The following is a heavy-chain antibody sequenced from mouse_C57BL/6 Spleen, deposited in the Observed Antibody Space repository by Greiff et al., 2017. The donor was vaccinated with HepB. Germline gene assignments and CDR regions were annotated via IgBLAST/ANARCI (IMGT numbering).Heavy chain of an antibody. CDR3: ARSVLRGGFDY. CDR2: IDPSDSYT. CDR1: GYTFTSYW. D-gene: IGHD1-1*01. J-gene: IGHJ2*01. Sequence: VQLQQPGAELVMPGASVKLSCKASGYTFTSYWMHWVKQRPGQGLEWIGEIDPSDSYTNYNQKFKGKSTLTVDKSSSTAYMQLSSLTSEDSAVYYGARSVLRGGFDYWGQGTTLTVSS. V-gene: IGHV1-69*01.